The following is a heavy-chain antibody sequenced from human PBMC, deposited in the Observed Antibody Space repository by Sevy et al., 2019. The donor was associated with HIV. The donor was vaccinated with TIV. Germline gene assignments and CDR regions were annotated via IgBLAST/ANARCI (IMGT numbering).Heavy chain of an antibody. Sequence: GGSLRLSCAASGFTFNSYDMSWVRQAPGKGLEWVSGISPTGGTTHYAESVKGRFIISRDNSKKTLFLQMNSLRAEDTALYYCAKDLEQQLGPDYWGQGTQVTVSS. J-gene: IGHJ4*02. D-gene: IGHD6-13*01. CDR3: AKDLEQQLGPDY. V-gene: IGHV3-23*01. CDR1: GFTFNSYD. CDR2: ISPTGGTT.